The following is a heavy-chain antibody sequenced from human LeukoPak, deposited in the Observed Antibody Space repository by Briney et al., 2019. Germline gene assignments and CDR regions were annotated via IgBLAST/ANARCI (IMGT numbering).Heavy chain of an antibody. Sequence: SGGSLRLSCAASGFTFSSYLMGWVRQAPGQGLEWVANIRQEGSEKNYADSVKGRFTISRDNAKNSLYLQMSSLRVEDTAVYYCARDYGSRGYDIIDVWGQGTTVTVSS. V-gene: IGHV3-7*01. J-gene: IGHJ6*02. CDR2: IRQEGSEK. CDR1: GFTFSSYL. CDR3: ARDYGSRGYDIIDV. D-gene: IGHD5-12*01.